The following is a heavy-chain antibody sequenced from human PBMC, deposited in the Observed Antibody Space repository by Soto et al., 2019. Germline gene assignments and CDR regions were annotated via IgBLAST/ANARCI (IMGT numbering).Heavy chain of an antibody. J-gene: IGHJ3*02. V-gene: IGHV3-23*01. CDR3: AKGVARDSSGSGDI. CDR1: GFTFSSHA. Sequence: HPGGSLRLSCAASGFTFSSHAMSWVRQAPGKGLEWVSAISGSGGSTYYADSVKGRFTISRDNSKNTLYLQMNSLRAEDTAVYYCAKGVARDSSGSGDIWGQGTMVTVS. D-gene: IGHD3-22*01. CDR2: ISGSGGST.